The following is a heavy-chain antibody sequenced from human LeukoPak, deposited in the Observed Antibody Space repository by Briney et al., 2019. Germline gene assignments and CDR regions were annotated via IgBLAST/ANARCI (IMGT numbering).Heavy chain of an antibody. CDR2: ISGSGGST. CDR1: GFTFSSYA. Sequence: PGGSLRLSCAASGFTFSSYAMSWVRQAPGKGLEWVSAISGSGGSTYYADSVKGRFTISRDNSKNTLYLQMNSLRAEDTAVYYCAKPHIVVVPAAIQSGYYFDYWGQGTLVTVSS. D-gene: IGHD2-2*02. CDR3: AKPHIVVVPAAIQSGYYFDY. J-gene: IGHJ4*02. V-gene: IGHV3-23*01.